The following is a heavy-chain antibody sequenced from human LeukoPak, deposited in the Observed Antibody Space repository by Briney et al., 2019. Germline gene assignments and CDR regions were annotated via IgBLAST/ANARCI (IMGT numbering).Heavy chain of an antibody. Sequence: SETLSLTCTVSGGSISNSFYYWGWIRQPPGNGLEWIGNIYYSGSTYYNPSLKSRVTISVDTSKNQFSLKLSSVTAADTAVYYCARDPHLNYDSSGNYYFDYWGQGTLVTVSS. J-gene: IGHJ4*02. CDR2: IYYSGST. D-gene: IGHD3-22*01. CDR3: ARDPHLNYDSSGNYYFDY. CDR1: GGSISNSFYY. V-gene: IGHV4-39*07.